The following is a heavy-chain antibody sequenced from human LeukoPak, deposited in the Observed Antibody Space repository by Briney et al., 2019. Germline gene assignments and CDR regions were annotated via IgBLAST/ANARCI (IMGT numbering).Heavy chain of an antibody. J-gene: IGHJ4*02. D-gene: IGHD3-9*01. CDR3: ARHLPYYDILTGYFDY. V-gene: IGHV4-39*01. CDR1: GGSISSSYSY. Sequence: SETLSLTCTVSGGSISSSYSYWGWIRQPPGKGLEWIGTIYYSGSTYHNPSLKSRVTISVDTSKNQFSLKLSSVTAADTAVYYCARHLPYYDILTGYFDYWGQGTLVTVSS. CDR2: IYYSGST.